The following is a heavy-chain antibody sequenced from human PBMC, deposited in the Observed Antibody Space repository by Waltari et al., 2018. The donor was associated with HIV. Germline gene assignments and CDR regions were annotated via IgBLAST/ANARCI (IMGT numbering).Heavy chain of an antibody. V-gene: IGHV1-69*01. J-gene: IGHJ3*02. CDR3: ASPPLAGDIVATSDAFDI. CDR2: IIPIVGTA. CDR1: GGTFSSYA. D-gene: IGHD5-12*01. Sequence: QVQLVQSGAEVKKPGSSVKVSCKASGGTFSSYAISWVRQAPGQGLEWMGGIIPIVGTANYAQKFQGRVTITADESTSTAYMELSSLRSEDTAVYYCASPPLAGDIVATSDAFDIWGQGTMVTVSS.